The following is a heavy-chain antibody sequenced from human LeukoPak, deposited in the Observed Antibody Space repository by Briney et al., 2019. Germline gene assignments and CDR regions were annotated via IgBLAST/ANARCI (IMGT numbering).Heavy chain of an antibody. CDR1: GFTFSSYA. Sequence: GGSLTLSCAASGFTFSSYAMSWVRQAPGKGLEWVSANSGSGGSTYYADSVKGRFTISRDNSKNTLYLQMNSLRAEDTAVYYCAKPLLDYGDYDYWGQGTLVTVSS. CDR3: AKPLLDYGDYDY. CDR2: NSGSGGST. V-gene: IGHV3-23*01. J-gene: IGHJ4*02. D-gene: IGHD4-17*01.